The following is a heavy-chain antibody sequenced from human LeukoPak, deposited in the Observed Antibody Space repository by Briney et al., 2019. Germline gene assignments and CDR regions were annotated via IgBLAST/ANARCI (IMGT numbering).Heavy chain of an antibody. CDR2: INWDGGGT. Sequence: PGGSLRLSCAASGFTFSNNGMSWVRQAPGKGLEWVSGINWDGGGTDYADSVKGRFTISRDNAKKSLYLQMSMLRAENAALYYCTGCDRNGWYFDYWGQGILVTVSS. J-gene: IGHJ4*02. D-gene: IGHD6-19*01. V-gene: IGHV3-20*04. CDR1: GFTFSNNG. CDR3: TGCDRNGWYFDY.